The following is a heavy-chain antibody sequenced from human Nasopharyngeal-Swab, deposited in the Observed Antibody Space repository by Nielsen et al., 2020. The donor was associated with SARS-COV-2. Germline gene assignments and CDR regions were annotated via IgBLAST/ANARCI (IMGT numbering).Heavy chain of an antibody. Sequence: SETLSLTCTVSGGSISSSSYYWGWIRQPPGKGLEWIGSIYYSGSTNYNPSLKSRVTISVDTSKIQFSLKLSSVTAADTAVYYCARGEFRKYYFAYWGQGTLVTVSS. CDR1: GGSISSSSYY. CDR3: ARGEFRKYYFAY. J-gene: IGHJ4*02. CDR2: IYYSGST. D-gene: IGHD3-10*01. V-gene: IGHV4-39*07.